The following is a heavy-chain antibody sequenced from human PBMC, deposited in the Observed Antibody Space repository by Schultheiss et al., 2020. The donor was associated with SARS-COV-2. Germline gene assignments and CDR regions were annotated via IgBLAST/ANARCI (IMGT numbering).Heavy chain of an antibody. CDR3: AKRGYGDSRYYYGMDV. Sequence: GGSLRLSCAASGFTFSSYAMSWVRQAPGKGLEWVSAISGSGGSTYYADSVKGRFTISRDNSKNTLYLQMNSLRAEDTAVYYCAKRGYGDSRYYYGMDVWGQGTTVTVSS. CDR2: ISGSGGST. CDR1: GFTFSSYA. J-gene: IGHJ6*02. V-gene: IGHV3-23*01. D-gene: IGHD4-17*01.